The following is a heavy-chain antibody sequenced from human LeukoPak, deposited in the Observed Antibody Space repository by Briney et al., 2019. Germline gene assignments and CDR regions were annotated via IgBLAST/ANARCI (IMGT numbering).Heavy chain of an antibody. Sequence: GGSLRLSCAASGFTFNNYAMSWVRQAPGKGLEWVSGIIVSGDITYYADSVKGRFTISRANSKNTLYLQMHSLRTEDTAVYYCAKGGTALGYYFDYWGQGSLVTVSS. V-gene: IGHV3-23*01. CDR2: IIVSGDIT. CDR3: AKGGTALGYYFDY. J-gene: IGHJ4*02. D-gene: IGHD1-1*01. CDR1: GFTFNNYA.